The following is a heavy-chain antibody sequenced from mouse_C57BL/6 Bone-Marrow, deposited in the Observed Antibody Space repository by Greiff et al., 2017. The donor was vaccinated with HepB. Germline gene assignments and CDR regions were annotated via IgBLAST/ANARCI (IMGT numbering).Heavy chain of an antibody. V-gene: IGHV5-16*01. CDR1: GFTFSDYY. D-gene: IGHD1-1*01. CDR2: INYDGSST. Sequence: EVMLVESEGGLVQPGSSMKLSCTASGFTFSDYYMAWVRQVPEKGLEWVANINYDGSSTYYLDSLKSRFIISRDNAKNILYLQMSSLKSEDTATYYCAIQTTVMTFDYWGQGTTLTVSS. CDR3: AIQTTVMTFDY. J-gene: IGHJ2*01.